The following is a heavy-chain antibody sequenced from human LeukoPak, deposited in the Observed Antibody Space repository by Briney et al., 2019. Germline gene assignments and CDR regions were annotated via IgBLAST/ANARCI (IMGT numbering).Heavy chain of an antibody. J-gene: IGHJ6*03. Sequence: ASVKVSCKASGYTFTSYDINWVRQATGQGLEWMGWMNPNSGNTGYAQKFQGRVTMTRNTSISTAYMELSSLRSEDTAVYYCAREGASARYYYYYYMDLWGKGTTVTVSS. CDR2: MNPNSGNT. CDR3: AREGASARYYYYYYMDL. D-gene: IGHD1-26*01. CDR1: GYTFTSYD. V-gene: IGHV1-8*01.